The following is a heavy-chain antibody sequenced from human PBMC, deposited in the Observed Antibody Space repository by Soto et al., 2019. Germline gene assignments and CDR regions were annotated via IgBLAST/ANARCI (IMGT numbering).Heavy chain of an antibody. CDR1: GFTFSSYA. CDR3: ARESRDGYNYESPGLDY. J-gene: IGHJ4*02. D-gene: IGHD5-12*01. V-gene: IGHV3-48*02. CDR2: ISSSSSTI. Sequence: GGSLRLSCAASGFTFSSYAMHWVRQAPGEGQGLRRGLEWVSYISSSSSTIYYADSVKGRFAISRDNAKNSLYLQMNSLRDEDTAVYFCARESRDGYNYESPGLDYWGQGTLVTVSS.